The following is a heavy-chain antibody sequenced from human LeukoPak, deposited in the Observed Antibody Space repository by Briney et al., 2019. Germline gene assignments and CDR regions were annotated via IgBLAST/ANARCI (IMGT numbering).Heavy chain of an antibody. Sequence: SVKVSCKASGGTFSSYAISWVRQAPGQGLEWMGGIIPIFGTANYAQKFQGRVTITTDESTSTAYMELSSLRSEDTAVYYCARGGYFDWFVRAPEENYGMDVWGQGTTVTVSS. CDR3: ARGGYFDWFVRAPEENYGMDV. D-gene: IGHD3-9*01. CDR1: GGTFSSYA. V-gene: IGHV1-69*05. J-gene: IGHJ6*02. CDR2: IIPIFGTA.